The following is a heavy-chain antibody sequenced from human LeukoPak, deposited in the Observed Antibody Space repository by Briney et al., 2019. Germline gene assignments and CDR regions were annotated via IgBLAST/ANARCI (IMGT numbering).Heavy chain of an antibody. CDR1: GFTFSSYE. V-gene: IGHV3-15*01. CDR3: TTYSRGYFGY. CDR2: IRSKTDGGTT. D-gene: IGHD2-21*01. J-gene: IGHJ4*02. Sequence: GGSLRLSCAASGFTFSSYEMNWVRQAPGKGLEWVGRIRSKTDGGTTDCAAPVKDRFTISREDPENTLFLQMNSLETEDTAVYYCTTYSRGYFGYWGQGTLVTVSS.